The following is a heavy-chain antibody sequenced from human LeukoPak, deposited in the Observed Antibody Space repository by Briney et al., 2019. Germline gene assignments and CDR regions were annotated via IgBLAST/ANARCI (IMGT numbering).Heavy chain of an antibody. Sequence: PGRSLRLSCAASGFTFSSYAMHWVRQAPGKGLEWVAVISYDGSNKYYADSVKGRFTISRDNSKNTLYLQMNSLRAEDTAVYYCARDVVSWYTSGPFDYWGQGTLVTVSS. CDR1: GFTFSSYA. CDR3: ARDVVSWYTSGPFDY. J-gene: IGHJ4*02. CDR2: ISYDGSNK. D-gene: IGHD6-13*01. V-gene: IGHV3-30-3*01.